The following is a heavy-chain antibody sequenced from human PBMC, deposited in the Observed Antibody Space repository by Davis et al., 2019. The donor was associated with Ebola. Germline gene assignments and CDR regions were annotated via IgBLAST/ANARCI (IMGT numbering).Heavy chain of an antibody. CDR3: AREDQLGMNY. Sequence: AASVTVSCKASGYTFTSYGITWVRQAPGQGLEWMGRINPNSGGTNYAQKFQGRVTMTRDTSISTAYMELSRLRSDDTAVYYCAREDQLGMNYWGQGTLVTVSS. CDR2: INPNSGGT. J-gene: IGHJ4*02. D-gene: IGHD7-27*01. V-gene: IGHV1-2*06. CDR1: GYTFTSYG.